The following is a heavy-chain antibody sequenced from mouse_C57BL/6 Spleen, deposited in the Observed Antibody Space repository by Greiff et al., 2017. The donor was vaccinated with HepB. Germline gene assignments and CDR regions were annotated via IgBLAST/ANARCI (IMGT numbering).Heavy chain of an antibody. CDR1: GYTFTDYY. CDR3: ARGRQLRRLVFDY. V-gene: IGHV1-26*01. CDR2: INPNNGGT. J-gene: IGHJ2*01. D-gene: IGHD3-2*02. Sequence: EVQLQQSGPELVKPGASVKISCKASGYTFTDYYMNWVKQSHGKSLEWIGDINPNNGGTSYNQKFKGKATLTVDKSSSTAYMELRSLTSEDSAVYYCARGRQLRRLVFDYWGQGTTLTVSS.